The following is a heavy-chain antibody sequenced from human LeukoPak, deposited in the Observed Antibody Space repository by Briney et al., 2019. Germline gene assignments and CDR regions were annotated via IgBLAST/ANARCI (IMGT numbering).Heavy chain of an antibody. D-gene: IGHD4-23*01. CDR2: IYYSGST. CDR1: GGSISSGSYY. Sequence: SQTLSLTCTVSGGSISSGSYYWGWIRQPPGKGLEWIGSIYYSGSTYYNPSLKSRVTISVDTSKNQFSLKLSSVTAADTAVYYCARQSRWPGGDYWGQGTLVTVSS. CDR3: ARQSRWPGGDY. V-gene: IGHV4-39*01. J-gene: IGHJ4*02.